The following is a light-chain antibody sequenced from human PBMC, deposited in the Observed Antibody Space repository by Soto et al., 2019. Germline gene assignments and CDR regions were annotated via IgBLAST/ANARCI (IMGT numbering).Light chain of an antibody. V-gene: IGKV1-9*01. CDR2: GAS. J-gene: IGKJ1*01. Sequence: IQLTQSPPSLSASVGDRVTITCRASHGISSDLAWYQQKPGRAPKLLISGASTLQSGVPSRFSGSGSGTDFTLTISSLQPEDFATYFCQKLNAYPPWTFGQGTKVDI. CDR1: HGISSD. CDR3: QKLNAYPPWT.